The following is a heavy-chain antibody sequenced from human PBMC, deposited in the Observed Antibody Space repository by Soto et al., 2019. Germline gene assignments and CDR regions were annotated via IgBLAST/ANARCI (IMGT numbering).Heavy chain of an antibody. CDR1: GFTFSSYG. CDR2: IWYDGSNK. Sequence: GGSLRLSCAASGFTFSSYGMHWVRQAPGKGLEWVAVIWYDGSNKYYADSVKGRFTISRDNSKNTLYLQMNSLRAEDTAVYYCAKDQTTVTTYWDYYYYGMDVWGQGTTVTVSS. D-gene: IGHD4-17*01. CDR3: AKDQTTVTTYWDYYYYGMDV. V-gene: IGHV3-30*02. J-gene: IGHJ6*02.